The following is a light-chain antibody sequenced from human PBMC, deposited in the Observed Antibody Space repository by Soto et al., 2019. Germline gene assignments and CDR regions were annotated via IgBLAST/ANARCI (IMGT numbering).Light chain of an antibody. J-gene: IGKJ2*01. Sequence: EIVLTQSPATLSLSPRESATLSCRASQSVSSYLAWYQQKPGQAPRLLIFDSSNKATGIPARFSGSGSGTDFTLAISSLEPEDFAVSYCQQRSNWPYTFGQGTKLEIK. V-gene: IGKV3-11*01. CDR3: QQRSNWPYT. CDR1: QSVSSY. CDR2: DSS.